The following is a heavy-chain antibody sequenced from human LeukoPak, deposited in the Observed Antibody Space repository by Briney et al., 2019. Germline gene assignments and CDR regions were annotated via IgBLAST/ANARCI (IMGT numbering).Heavy chain of an antibody. D-gene: IGHD5-24*01. J-gene: IGHJ4*02. CDR1: GFTFSSYS. CDR3: AKDRDGYNPDY. V-gene: IGHV3-23*01. CDR2: ISDSGTHI. Sequence: PGGSLRLSCAASGFTFSSYSMNWVRQAPGEGLEWVSSISDSGTHIYYADSVKGRFTISRDNSKNTVYLQMNSLRAEDTAVYYCAKDRDGYNPDYWGQGTLVSVSS.